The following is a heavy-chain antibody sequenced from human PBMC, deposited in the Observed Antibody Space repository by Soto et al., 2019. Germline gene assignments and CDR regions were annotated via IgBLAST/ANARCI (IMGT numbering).Heavy chain of an antibody. CDR3: ARDRAVAGTDVYCYYYGMDV. CDR1: GGSISSYY. Sequence: QVQLQESGPGLVKPSETLSLTCTVSGGSISSYYWSWIRQPPGKGLEWIGYIYYSGSTNYNPSLKSRVTISVDTSKNQFSLKLSSVTAADTAVYYCARDRAVAGTDVYCYYYGMDVWGQGTTVTVSS. V-gene: IGHV4-59*01. D-gene: IGHD6-19*01. J-gene: IGHJ6*02. CDR2: IYYSGST.